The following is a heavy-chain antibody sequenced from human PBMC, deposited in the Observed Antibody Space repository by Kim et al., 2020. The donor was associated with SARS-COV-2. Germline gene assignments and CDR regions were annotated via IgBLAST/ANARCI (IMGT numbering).Heavy chain of an antibody. V-gene: IGHV3-30*18. CDR3: AKDQGPYVWGTPGAFDI. J-gene: IGHJ3*02. Sequence: GGSLRLSCAASGFTFSSYGMHWVRQAPGKGLEWVAVISYDGSNKYYADSVKGRFTISRDNSKNTLYLQMNSLRAEDTAVYYCAKDQGPYVWGTPGAFDI. CDR1: GFTFSSYG. D-gene: IGHD3-16*01. CDR2: ISYDGSNK.